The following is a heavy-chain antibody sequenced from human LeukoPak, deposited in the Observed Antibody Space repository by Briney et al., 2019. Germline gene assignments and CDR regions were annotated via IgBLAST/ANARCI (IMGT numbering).Heavy chain of an antibody. CDR3: ARGDRSSSILEDAFDI. CDR1: GYSFTGNC. Sequence: ASVKVSCKASGYSFTGNCIHWVRQAPGHGLEWMGWINPNSGGTNYAQKFQGRVTMTRDTSISTAYMELSRLSSDDTAVYYCARGDRSSSILEDAFDIWGQGTMVTVSS. V-gene: IGHV1-2*02. CDR2: INPNSGGT. D-gene: IGHD6-6*01. J-gene: IGHJ3*02.